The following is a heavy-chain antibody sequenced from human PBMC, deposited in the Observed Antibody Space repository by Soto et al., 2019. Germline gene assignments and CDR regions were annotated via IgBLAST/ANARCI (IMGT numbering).Heavy chain of an antibody. CDR2: IYYSGST. Sequence: ETLSLTCTVSGGSISSYYWSWIRQPPGKGLEWIGYIYYSGSTNYNPSLKSRVTISVDTSKNQFSLKLSSVTAADTAVYYCARHGVGATTYYYYYGMDVWGQGTTVTVSS. J-gene: IGHJ6*02. CDR1: GGSISSYY. CDR3: ARHGVGATTYYYYYGMDV. V-gene: IGHV4-59*08. D-gene: IGHD1-26*01.